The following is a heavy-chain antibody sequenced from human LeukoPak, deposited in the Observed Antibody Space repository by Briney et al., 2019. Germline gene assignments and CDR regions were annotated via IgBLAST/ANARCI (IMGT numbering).Heavy chain of an antibody. CDR3: ARSIAYYYGSGSYYSP. Sequence: ASVKVSCKASGYTFTNYGLSWVRQAPGQGLEWMGWISAYNGHTNYAQKLQGRVTMTTDTSTSTAYMELRSLRSDDTAVYYCARSIAYYYGSGSYYSPWGQGTLVTVSS. CDR2: ISAYNGHT. D-gene: IGHD3-10*01. V-gene: IGHV1-18*01. J-gene: IGHJ5*02. CDR1: GYTFTNYG.